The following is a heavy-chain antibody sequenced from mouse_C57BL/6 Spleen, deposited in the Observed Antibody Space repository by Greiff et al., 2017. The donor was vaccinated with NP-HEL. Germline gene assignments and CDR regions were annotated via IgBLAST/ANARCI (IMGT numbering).Heavy chain of an antibody. J-gene: IGHJ3*01. Sequence: QVQLQQSGPELVKPGASVKISCKASGYAFSSSWMNWVKQRPGKGLEWIGRIYPGDGDTNYNGKFKGKATLTADKSSSTAYMQLSSLTSEDAAVYCCAALLRFAYWGQGTLVTVSA. D-gene: IGHD1-2*01. CDR1: GYAFSSSW. CDR2: IYPGDGDT. CDR3: AALLRFAY. V-gene: IGHV1-82*01.